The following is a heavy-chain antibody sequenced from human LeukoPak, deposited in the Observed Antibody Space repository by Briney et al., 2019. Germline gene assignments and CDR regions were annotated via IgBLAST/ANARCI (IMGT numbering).Heavy chain of an antibody. J-gene: IGHJ4*02. Sequence: GGSLRLSCAASGFTFSSYAMSWVRQAPGKGLEWVSAISGSGGSTYYADSVKGRFTISRDNSKNTLFLQMNSLRAEDTAVYYCAGAYSYGYIPDYWGQGTLVTVSS. CDR1: GFTFSSYA. V-gene: IGHV3-23*01. CDR3: AGAYSYGYIPDY. CDR2: ISGSGGST. D-gene: IGHD5-18*01.